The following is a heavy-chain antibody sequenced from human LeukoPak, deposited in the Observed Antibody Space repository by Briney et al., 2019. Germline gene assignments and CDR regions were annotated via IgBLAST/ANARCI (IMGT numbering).Heavy chain of an antibody. D-gene: IGHD6-13*01. Sequence: ASVNVSCKASGYTFTSYAMHWVRQAPGQRLEWMGWINAGNGNTKYSQKFQGRVTITRDTSASTAYMELSSLRSEDTAVYYCARDGGGYSSFPYMGVWGKGTTVTVSS. J-gene: IGHJ6*03. CDR3: ARDGGGYSSFPYMGV. V-gene: IGHV1-3*01. CDR1: GYTFTSYA. CDR2: INAGNGNT.